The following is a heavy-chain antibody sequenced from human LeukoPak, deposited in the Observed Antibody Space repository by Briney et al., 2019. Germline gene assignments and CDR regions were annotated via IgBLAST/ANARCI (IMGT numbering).Heavy chain of an antibody. CDR1: GGTFNNYA. Sequence: ASVKVSCKASGGTFNNYAISWVRQAPGQGLAWMGGIIHIFGTTNYAQKFQDRVTITADESTRTAWMELSSLTSEDTAVYYCAISSSGYTYGYVSGWFDPWGQGTLVTVSS. J-gene: IGHJ5*02. CDR3: AISSSGYTYGYVSGWFDP. D-gene: IGHD5-18*01. V-gene: IGHV1-69*13. CDR2: IIHIFGTT.